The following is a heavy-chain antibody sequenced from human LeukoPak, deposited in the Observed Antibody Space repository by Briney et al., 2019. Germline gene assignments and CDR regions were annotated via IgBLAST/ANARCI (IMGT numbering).Heavy chain of an antibody. D-gene: IGHD2-2*01. Sequence: PGVSLRLSCAASGFTFSSYAKSWVRRAPGKGLEWVSAISGSGGSTYYADSVKRRFTISRDNSKNTLYLQMNSLRAEDTAVYYCANEGLPAAISSWFDPWGQGTLVTVSS. CDR3: ANEGLPAAISSWFDP. CDR1: GFTFSSYA. CDR2: ISGSGGST. J-gene: IGHJ5*02. V-gene: IGHV3-23*01.